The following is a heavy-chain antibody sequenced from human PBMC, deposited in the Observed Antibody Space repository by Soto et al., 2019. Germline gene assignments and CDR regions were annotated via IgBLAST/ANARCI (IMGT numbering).Heavy chain of an antibody. D-gene: IGHD6-13*01. CDR1: GFTFSNYA. CDR2: ISGSGGST. Sequence: EVQLLESGGGLVQPGGSLRLSCAASGFTFSNYAVTWVRQAPGKGLEWVSTISGSGGSTYYADSVKGRFTISRDNSKNTLYRQMNSRRAEDTAVYYCAKDQGSSWYEIDSWGQGTLVTVSS. CDR3: AKDQGSSWYEIDS. J-gene: IGHJ4*02. V-gene: IGHV3-23*01.